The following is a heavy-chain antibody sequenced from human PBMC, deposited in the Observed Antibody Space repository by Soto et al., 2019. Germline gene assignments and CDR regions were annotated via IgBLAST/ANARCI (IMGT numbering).Heavy chain of an antibody. CDR1: RGALSRLS. CDR2: VIPIFGTA. Sequence: SAQSSWEGDRGALSRLSKSWMRQASGKGHDSVGAVIPIFGTANYAQKFQGRVTITADESTSTAYMELSSLRSEDTSVYYCARQGYQLLSAPPLPHYYYYCGMDVWGQGTTVTVS. J-gene: IGHJ6*02. D-gene: IGHD2-2*01. V-gene: IGHV1-69*13. CDR3: ARQGYQLLSAPPLPHYYYYCGMDV.